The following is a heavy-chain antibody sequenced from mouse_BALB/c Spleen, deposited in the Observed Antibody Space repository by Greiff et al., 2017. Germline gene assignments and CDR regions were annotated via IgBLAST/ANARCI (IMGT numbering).Heavy chain of an antibody. Sequence: EVKLVESGGGLVKPGGSLKLSCAASGFTFSSYAMSWVRQTPEKRLEWVASISSGGSTYYPDSVKGRFTISRDNARNILYLQLSSLRSEDTAMYYCARGNYYGDWGQGTTLTVSS. V-gene: IGHV5-6-5*01. CDR1: GFTFSSYA. J-gene: IGHJ2*01. CDR3: ARGNYYGD. CDR2: ISSGGST. D-gene: IGHD2-1*01.